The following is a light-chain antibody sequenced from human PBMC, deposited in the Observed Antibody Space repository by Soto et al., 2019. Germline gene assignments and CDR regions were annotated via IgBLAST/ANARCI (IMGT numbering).Light chain of an antibody. V-gene: IGLV2-23*01. CDR2: EGG. CDR1: SSDVGSYNL. Sequence: QSALTQPASVSGSPGQSITISCTGTSSDVGSYNLVSWYQHHPGKAPKLMIYEGGKRPSGVSIRFSGSKSGNTASLTISGLQTEDEADYYCCSYAGSSTYVFGTGTKLTVL. CDR3: CSYAGSSTYV. J-gene: IGLJ1*01.